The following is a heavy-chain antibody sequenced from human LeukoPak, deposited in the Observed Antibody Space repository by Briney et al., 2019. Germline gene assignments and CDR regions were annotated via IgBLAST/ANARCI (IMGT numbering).Heavy chain of an antibody. CDR1: GFTFSSYA. Sequence: GGSLRLSCAASGFTFSSYAMDWVRQAPGKGLEWVSTISGSGDKTYYADSVRGRFTISRDNSKNTLYLQMNSLRADDTAVFYCAKDRSERTTSCSNYWGQGTLVTVSS. CDR2: ISGSGDKT. D-gene: IGHD2-2*01. J-gene: IGHJ4*02. CDR3: AKDRSERTTSCSNY. V-gene: IGHV3-23*01.